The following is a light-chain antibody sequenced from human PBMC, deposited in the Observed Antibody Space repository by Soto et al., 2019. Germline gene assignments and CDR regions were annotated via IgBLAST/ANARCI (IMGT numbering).Light chain of an antibody. J-gene: IGKJ2*01. CDR1: PSLVSTAGYTF. CDR2: PAS. Sequence: DVVLTPSPLSLPVTLGQPASISCRSSPSLVSTAGYTFLNWFQPRPGQSPRRLIYPASTRDSGVPDRFSGSGSGTIFTLKISRVEAEDVGLYYCMQTTQWPHTFGQGTKLEIK. CDR3: MQTTQWPHT. V-gene: IGKV2-30*01.